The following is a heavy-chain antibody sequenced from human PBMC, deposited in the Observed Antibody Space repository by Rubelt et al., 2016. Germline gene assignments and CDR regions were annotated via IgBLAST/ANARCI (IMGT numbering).Heavy chain of an antibody. V-gene: IGHV4-4*02. CDR2: IYHSGDT. D-gene: IGHD6-19*01. J-gene: IGHJ5*02. CDR3: ARDPWMVPLLFDP. CDR1: GASISSSYW. Sequence: GTLSLTCAVSGASISSSYWWSWVRQFPGKGLEWIGEIYHSGDTNYNPSLKSRVTISVDTSKNQFSLKVSSVTAADTAIYYCARDPWMVPLLFDPWGQGTLVTVSS.